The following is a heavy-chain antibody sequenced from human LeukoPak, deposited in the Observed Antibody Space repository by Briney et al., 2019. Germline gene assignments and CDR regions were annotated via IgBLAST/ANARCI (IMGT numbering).Heavy chain of an antibody. CDR3: ASRLTMVRGSDV. D-gene: IGHD3-10*01. V-gene: IGHV1-69*04. J-gene: IGHJ6*02. Sequence: SVKVSCKASGGTFSSYAISWVRQAPGQGLEWMGRIIPILGIANYAQKFQGRVTITADKSTGTAYMELSSLRSEDTAVYYCASRLTMVRGSDVWGQGTTVTVSS. CDR2: IIPILGIA. CDR1: GGTFSSYA.